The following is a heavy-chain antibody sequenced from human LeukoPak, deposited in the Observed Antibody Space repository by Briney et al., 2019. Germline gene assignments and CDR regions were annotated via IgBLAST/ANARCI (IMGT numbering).Heavy chain of an antibody. CDR1: GFTFSDYY. J-gene: IGHJ4*02. Sequence: GGSLRLSFAASGFTFSDYYTSWIRQAPGKGLEWVSYISGTSTYTNYADSVKGRFTISRDNAKNSLYLQMNSLRAEDTAVYYCARDISYCGGDCAPYYFDYCGQGTLVTVSS. CDR2: ISGTSTYT. CDR3: ARDISYCGGDCAPYYFDY. V-gene: IGHV3-11*05. D-gene: IGHD2-21*02.